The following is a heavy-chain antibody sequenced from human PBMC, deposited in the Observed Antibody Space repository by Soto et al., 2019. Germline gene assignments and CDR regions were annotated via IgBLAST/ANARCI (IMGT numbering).Heavy chain of an antibody. Sequence: EVQLLESGGGLGQPGGSLRLSCAASGFTFSSYAMSWVRQAPGKGLEWVSGISGSGGNTYYADSVKGRFTISRDNSKNTLYLQMNSLRAEDTAVNYCAKAIYGDSHLYGMDVWGQGTTVTVSS. V-gene: IGHV3-23*01. D-gene: IGHD4-17*01. CDR2: ISGSGGNT. CDR1: GFTFSSYA. J-gene: IGHJ6*02. CDR3: AKAIYGDSHLYGMDV.